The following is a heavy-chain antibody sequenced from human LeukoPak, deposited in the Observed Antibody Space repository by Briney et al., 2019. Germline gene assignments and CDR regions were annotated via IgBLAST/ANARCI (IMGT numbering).Heavy chain of an antibody. J-gene: IGHJ4*02. CDR3: AKCHSDYIFDY. V-gene: IGHV3-23*01. CDR2: IGGSGGCA. CDR1: GFTFISYA. D-gene: IGHD4-11*01. Sequence: GRSLRLSCAASGFTFISYAMAWVPQAPGKGLEWVSVIGGSGGCAYYADSVRGRFTISGDNYKNTLYLQMHSLRAEDTAVYYCAKCHSDYIFDYWGQGTLVTVSS.